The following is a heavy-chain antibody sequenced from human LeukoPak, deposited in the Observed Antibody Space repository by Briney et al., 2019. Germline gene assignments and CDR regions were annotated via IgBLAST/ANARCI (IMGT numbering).Heavy chain of an antibody. CDR2: INSDGSST. J-gene: IGHJ4*02. CDR3: AKGRYCSSTSCYITDY. V-gene: IGHV3-74*01. D-gene: IGHD2-2*02. CDR1: GFTFSSYW. Sequence: AGGSLRLSCAASGFTFSSYWMHWVRQAPGKGLVWVSRINSDGSSTSYADSVKGRFTISRDNAKNTLYLQMNSLRAEDTAVYYCAKGRYCSSTSCYITDYWGQGTLVTVSS.